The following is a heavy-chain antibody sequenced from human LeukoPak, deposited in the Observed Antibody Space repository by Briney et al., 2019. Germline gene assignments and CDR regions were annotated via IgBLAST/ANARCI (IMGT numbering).Heavy chain of an antibody. J-gene: IGHJ4*02. D-gene: IGHD3-22*01. CDR3: AKTGDTSGYYYHYDF. Sequence: PGGSLRLAFPASGFTFSSFAMSWVRQAPGKGLEWVAAISGSGGAPYHADSVKGRFTISRDNSKNTLYLQMNSLRVEDTAVYYCAKTGDTSGYYYHYDFWGQGTLVTVSS. CDR1: GFTFSSFA. V-gene: IGHV3-23*01. CDR2: ISGSGGAP.